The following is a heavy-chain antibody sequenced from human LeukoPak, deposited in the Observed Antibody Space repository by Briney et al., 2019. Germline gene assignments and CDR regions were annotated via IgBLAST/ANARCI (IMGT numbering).Heavy chain of an antibody. CDR2: IYHSGST. Sequence: PSETLSLTCAVSGGSNSSGGYSWSWIRQPPGKGLEWIGYIYHSGSTYYNPSLKSRVTISVDRSKNQFSLKLSSVTAADTAVYYCARVETYYYGSGSWYYFDYWGQGTLVTVSS. CDR3: ARVETYYYGSGSWYYFDY. J-gene: IGHJ4*02. CDR1: GGSNSSGGYS. D-gene: IGHD3-10*01. V-gene: IGHV4-30-2*01.